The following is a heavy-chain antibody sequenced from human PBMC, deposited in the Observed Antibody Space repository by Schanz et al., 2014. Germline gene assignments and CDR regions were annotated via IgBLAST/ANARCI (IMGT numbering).Heavy chain of an antibody. D-gene: IGHD3-16*01. Sequence: QVQLVESGGGVVQPGGSLRLSCAASGFTFSSYGMHWVRQAPGKGLEWVSTIDTAGSYTSYVDSVKGRFTISRDNAKNTLYLQMSRLRVEDTAVYYCVRWGASWGQGTLVSVSS. CDR2: IDTAGSYT. J-gene: IGHJ5*02. V-gene: IGHV3-NL1*01. CDR1: GFTFSSYG. CDR3: VRWGAS.